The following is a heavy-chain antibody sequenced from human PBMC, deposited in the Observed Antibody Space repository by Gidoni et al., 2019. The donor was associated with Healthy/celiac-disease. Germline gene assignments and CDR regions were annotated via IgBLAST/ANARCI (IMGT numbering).Heavy chain of an antibody. CDR2: INSDGSST. D-gene: IGHD3-3*01. Sequence: EVQLVESGGGLVQPGGSLRLSCAASGVTFSSYWMPLVRRAPGKGLVWVARINSDGSSTSYADSVKGRFTISRDNAKNTLYLQMNSLRAEDTAVYYCASQVLKDRFLEWLPLPEEYYYYYYGMDVWGQGTTVTVSS. V-gene: IGHV3-74*01. CDR3: ASQVLKDRFLEWLPLPEEYYYYYYGMDV. J-gene: IGHJ6*02. CDR1: GVTFSSYW.